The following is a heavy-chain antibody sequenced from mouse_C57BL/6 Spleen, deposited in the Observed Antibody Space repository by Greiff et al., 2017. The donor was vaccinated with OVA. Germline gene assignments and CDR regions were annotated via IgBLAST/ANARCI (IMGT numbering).Heavy chain of an antibody. CDR1: GFSFTSYY. D-gene: IGHD1-1*01. CDR2: IYPGSGNT. J-gene: IGHJ4*01. Sequence: VQLKESGPELVKPGASVKISCKASGFSFTSYYIHWVKQRPGQGLEWIGWIYPGSGNTKYNEKFKGKATLTADTSSSTAYMQLSSLTSEDSAVYYCARGLYYGSSSYAMDYWGQGTSVTVSS. V-gene: IGHV1-66*01. CDR3: ARGLYYGSSSYAMDY.